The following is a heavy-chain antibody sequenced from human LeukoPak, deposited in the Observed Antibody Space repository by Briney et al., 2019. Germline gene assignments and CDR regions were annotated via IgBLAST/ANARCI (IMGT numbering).Heavy chain of an antibody. J-gene: IGHJ2*01. D-gene: IGHD6-13*01. CDR3: AKDRAAAGTLLIWYFDL. Sequence: SGGSLRLSCAASGFTFSSYAMSWVRQAPGKGLEWVSGISGSGGSTYYADSVKGRFTISRDNSKNTLYLQMNSLRAEDTAVYYCAKDRAAAGTLLIWYFDLWGRGTLVTVSS. CDR2: ISGSGGST. CDR1: GFTFSSYA. V-gene: IGHV3-23*01.